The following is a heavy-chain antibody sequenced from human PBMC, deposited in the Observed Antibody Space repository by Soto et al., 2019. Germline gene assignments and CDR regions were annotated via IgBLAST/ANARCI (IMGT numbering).Heavy chain of an antibody. CDR1: GFPFTNYC. CDR3: ARPQYLPDDVFDV. V-gene: IGHV3-74*01. CDR2: INSDGSST. Sequence: PGGSLILSCAASGFPFTNYCIQWVRQAPGKGLVWVSRINSDGSSTSHADSVKGRFTISRDNAKNTLYLQMSSLRAEDTAVYYCARPQYLPDDVFDVWGRGTVVTVSS. D-gene: IGHD2-2*01. J-gene: IGHJ3*01.